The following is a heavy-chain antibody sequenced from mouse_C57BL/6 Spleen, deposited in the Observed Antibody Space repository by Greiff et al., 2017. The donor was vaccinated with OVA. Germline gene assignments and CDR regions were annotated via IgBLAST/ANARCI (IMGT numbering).Heavy chain of an antibody. CDR3: ARDSSGYVLDY. Sequence: VQLQQPGAELVKPGASVKLSCKASGYTFTSYWIHWVKQRPGQGLEWIGMIHPNSGSTNYNEKFKSKATLTVDKSSSTAYMQLSSLTSEDSAVYYCARDSSGYVLDYWGQGTTLTVSS. D-gene: IGHD3-2*02. CDR1: GYTFTSYW. J-gene: IGHJ2*01. V-gene: IGHV1-64*01. CDR2: IHPNSGST.